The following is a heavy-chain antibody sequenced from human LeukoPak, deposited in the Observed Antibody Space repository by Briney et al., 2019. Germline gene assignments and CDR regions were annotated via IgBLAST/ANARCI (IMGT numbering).Heavy chain of an antibody. Sequence: SETLSLTCTVSGVSIGNYYWTWIRQPPGKGLEWIVYISSSGNSNYNPSLTSRVTMSVNTSKNRFSLRLSSVTIRHPALYYLAGAFFWRGYYTYPLVQYFFDYWGQGTLNSVPS. CDR1: GVSIGNYY. J-gene: IGHJ4*02. D-gene: IGHD3-3*01. CDR3: AGAFFWRGYYTYPLVQYFFDY. CDR2: ISSSGNS. V-gene: IGHV4-4*08.